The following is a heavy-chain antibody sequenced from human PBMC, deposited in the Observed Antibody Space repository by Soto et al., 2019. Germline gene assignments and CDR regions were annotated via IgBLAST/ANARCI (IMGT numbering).Heavy chain of an antibody. J-gene: IGHJ4*02. V-gene: IGHV1-3*01. Sequence: ASVKVSCKASGYTFINYAIHWVRQAPGQRLEWMGWINAGNGNTKYSQKFQGRVTMTTDTSTSTAYMELRSLRSDDTAVYYCARSIAAAVDFDYWGQGTLVTVSS. CDR1: GYTFINYA. D-gene: IGHD6-13*01. CDR2: INAGNGNT. CDR3: ARSIAAAVDFDY.